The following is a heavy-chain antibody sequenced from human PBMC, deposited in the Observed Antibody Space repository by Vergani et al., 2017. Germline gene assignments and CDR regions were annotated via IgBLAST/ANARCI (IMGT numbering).Heavy chain of an antibody. D-gene: IGHD6-13*01. Sequence: QVQLVQSGAEVKKPGASVKVSCKASGYTFTGYYMHWVRQAPGQGLEGMGIINPSGVSTSYAQKFQGRVTMTRDTSTSTVYMELSSLRSEDTAVYYCARIAAAGKGWFDPWGQGTLVTVSS. CDR2: INPSGVST. J-gene: IGHJ5*02. CDR1: GYTFTGYY. V-gene: IGHV1-46*01. CDR3: ARIAAAGKGWFDP.